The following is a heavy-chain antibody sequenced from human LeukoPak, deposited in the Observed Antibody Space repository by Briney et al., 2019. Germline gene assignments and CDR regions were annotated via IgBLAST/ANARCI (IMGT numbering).Heavy chain of an antibody. D-gene: IGHD3-10*01. Sequence: GGSLRPSCAASGFTLSSYAMSWVRQAPGKGLEWVSSISASGGSTNYADSVKGRFTTSRDNSKNTVYLQMNSLRAEDTAVYYCAKVMKGSERLTMVRGVIIKTAGLYYMDVWGKGTTVTVSS. J-gene: IGHJ6*03. CDR3: AKVMKGSERLTMVRGVIIKTAGLYYMDV. CDR2: ISASGGST. CDR1: GFTLSSYA. V-gene: IGHV3-23*01.